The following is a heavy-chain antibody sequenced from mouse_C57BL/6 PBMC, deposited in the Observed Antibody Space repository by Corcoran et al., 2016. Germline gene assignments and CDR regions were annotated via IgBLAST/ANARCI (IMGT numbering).Heavy chain of an antibody. Sequence: EVQLQQSVAELVRPGASVKLSCTASGFNIKDYYMHWVKQRTEQGLEWIGRIDPEDGETKYAPKFQGKATITADTSSNTAYLQLSSLTSEDTAVYYCASYYGSSYYFDYWGQGTTLTVSS. J-gene: IGHJ2*01. D-gene: IGHD1-1*01. V-gene: IGHV14-2*01. CDR1: GFNIKDYY. CDR3: ASYYGSSYYFDY. CDR2: IDPEDGET.